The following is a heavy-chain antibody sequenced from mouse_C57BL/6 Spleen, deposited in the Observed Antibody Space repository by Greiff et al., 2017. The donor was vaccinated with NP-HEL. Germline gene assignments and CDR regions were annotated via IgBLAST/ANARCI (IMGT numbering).Heavy chain of an antibody. V-gene: IGHV1-15*01. CDR3: TRFSRG. CDR1: GYTFTDYE. CDR2: IDPETGGT. J-gene: IGHJ3*01. Sequence: VKLMESGAELVRPGASVTLSCKASGYTFTDYEMHWVKQTPVHGLEWIGAIDPETGGTAYNQKFKGKAILTADKSSSTAYMELRSLTSEDSAVYYCTRFSRGWGQGTLVTVSA.